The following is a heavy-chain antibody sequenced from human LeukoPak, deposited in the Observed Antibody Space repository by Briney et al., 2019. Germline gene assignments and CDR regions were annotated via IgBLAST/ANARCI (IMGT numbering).Heavy chain of an antibody. CDR1: GFTFSSYA. Sequence: GGSLGLSCAASGFTFSSYAMSWVRQAPGKGLEWVSAISGSGGSTYYADSVKGRFTISRDNSKNTLYLQMNSLRAEDTAVYYCAAAYYDYVWGSYRYRAVDYWGQGTLVTVSS. CDR3: AAAYYDYVWGSYRYRAVDY. V-gene: IGHV3-23*01. J-gene: IGHJ4*02. D-gene: IGHD3-16*02. CDR2: ISGSGGST.